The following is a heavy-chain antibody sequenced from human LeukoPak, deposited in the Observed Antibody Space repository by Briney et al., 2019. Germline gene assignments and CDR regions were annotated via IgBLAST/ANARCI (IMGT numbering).Heavy chain of an antibody. J-gene: IGHJ4*02. Sequence: GGSLRLSCAASGFTFSSYAMSWVRQAPGKGLEWVAVISYDGSNKYYADSVKGRFTISRDNSKNTLYLQMNSLRAEDTAVYYCARDDTMVRGVLDYWGQGTLVTVSS. CDR3: ARDDTMVRGVLDY. D-gene: IGHD3-10*01. V-gene: IGHV3-30-3*01. CDR1: GFTFSSYA. CDR2: ISYDGSNK.